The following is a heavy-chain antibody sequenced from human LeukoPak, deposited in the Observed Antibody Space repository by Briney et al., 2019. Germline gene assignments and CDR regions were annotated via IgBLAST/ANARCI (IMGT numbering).Heavy chain of an antibody. J-gene: IGHJ4*02. CDR2: ISGSGGST. D-gene: IGHD2-15*01. V-gene: IGHV3-23*01. CDR1: GFTFSSYA. Sequence: GGSLRLSCAASGFTFSSYAMSWVRQAPGKGLEWVSAISGSGGSTYYADSVKGRFTISRDHSKNTLYLQMNSLRAEDTAVYYCAKADIVVVVAAIVDYWGQGTLVTVSS. CDR3: AKADIVVVVAAIVDY.